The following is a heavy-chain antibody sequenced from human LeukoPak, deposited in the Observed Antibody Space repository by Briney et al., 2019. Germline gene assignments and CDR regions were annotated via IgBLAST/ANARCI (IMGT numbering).Heavy chain of an antibody. Sequence: GGSLRLSCAASGFTFSSYGMHWVRQAPGKGLEWVAVISYDGSNKYYADSVKGRFTISRDNSKNTLYLQMNSLRAEDTAVYYCAKDHSSSWPELSYWGQGTLVTVSS. CDR3: AKDHSSSWPELSY. V-gene: IGHV3-30*18. J-gene: IGHJ4*02. CDR1: GFTFSSYG. CDR2: ISYDGSNK. D-gene: IGHD6-13*01.